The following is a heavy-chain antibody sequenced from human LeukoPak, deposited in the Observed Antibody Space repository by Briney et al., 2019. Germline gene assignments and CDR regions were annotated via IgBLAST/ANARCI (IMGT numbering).Heavy chain of an antibody. Sequence: GGSLRLSCAASGFTFSDYYMSWIRQAPGKGLEWVSYISSSGSTIYYADSVKGRFTISRDNAKNSLYLQMNSLRAEDTAVYYCARDVPYYYESSGYYSLGFDIWGQGTMVTVSS. V-gene: IGHV3-11*04. CDR3: ARDVPYYYESSGYYSLGFDI. CDR1: GFTFSDYY. D-gene: IGHD3-22*01. J-gene: IGHJ3*02. CDR2: ISSSGSTI.